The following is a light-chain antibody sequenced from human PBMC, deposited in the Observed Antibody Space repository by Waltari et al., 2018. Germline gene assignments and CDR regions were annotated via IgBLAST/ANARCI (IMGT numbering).Light chain of an antibody. V-gene: IGLV10-54*04. J-gene: IGLJ3*02. CDR1: RNNVGKQE. CDR2: RSD. Sequence: QAGLTQPPSVSRALGQPATRTCAGNRNNVGKQEVAWLQHHQGHPPKLLSYRSDNRPSGISERFSASRSGNTASLTITGLQADDEADYYCSAWDKDLVAVVFGGGTKLTVL. CDR3: SAWDKDLVAVV.